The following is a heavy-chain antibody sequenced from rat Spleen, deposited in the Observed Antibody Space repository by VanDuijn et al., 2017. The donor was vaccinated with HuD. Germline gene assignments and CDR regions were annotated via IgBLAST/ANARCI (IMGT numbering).Heavy chain of an antibody. J-gene: IGHJ3*01. CDR1: GFTFINFP. V-gene: IGHV5-25*01. Sequence: EVQLVESGGGLVQPGRSLKVSCAASGFTFINFPMAWVRQAPKKGLEWVASISSGGGGTYYSDSVKDRFTISRDNAKSTLYLKLDSLRSEDTATYYCARHSSYVYYGLSSFAFWGQGTLVTVSS. CDR3: ARHSSYVYYGLSSFAF. CDR2: ISSGGGGT. D-gene: IGHD1-6*01.